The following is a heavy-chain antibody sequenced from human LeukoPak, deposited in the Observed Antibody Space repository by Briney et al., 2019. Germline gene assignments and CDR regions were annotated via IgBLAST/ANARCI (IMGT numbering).Heavy chain of an antibody. D-gene: IGHD4-17*01. CDR3: ARVTTVTTGGYYFDY. V-gene: IGHV4-59*01. CDR2: IYYSGST. Sequence: SETLSLTCTVSGGSISSYYWSWIRQPPGKGLGWIGYIYYSGSTNYNPSLKNRVTISVDTSKNQFSLKLSSVAAADTAVYYCARVTTVTTGGYYFDYWGQGTLVAVSS. CDR1: GGSISSYY. J-gene: IGHJ4*02.